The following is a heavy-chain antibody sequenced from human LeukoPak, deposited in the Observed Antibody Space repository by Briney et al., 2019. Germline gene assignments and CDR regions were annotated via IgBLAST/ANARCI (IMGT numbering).Heavy chain of an antibody. CDR2: INAGNGNT. J-gene: IGHJ4*02. CDR1: GYTFTSYD. D-gene: IGHD3-10*02. V-gene: IGHV1-3*01. Sequence: ASVKVSCKASGYTFTSYDINWVRQATGQRLEWMGWINAGNGNTKYSQKFQGRVTITRDTSASTAYMELSSLRSEDTAVYYCARDIGHPAVLFDFGYWGQGTLVTVSS. CDR3: ARDIGHPAVLFDFGY.